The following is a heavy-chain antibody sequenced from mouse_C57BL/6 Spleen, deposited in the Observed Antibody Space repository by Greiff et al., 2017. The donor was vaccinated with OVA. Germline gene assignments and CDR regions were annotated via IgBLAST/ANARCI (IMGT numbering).Heavy chain of an antibody. V-gene: IGHV7-3*01. CDR2: IRNKANGYTT. CDR3: ARYLITTVVAGYYFDY. Sequence: EVQLQESGGGLVQPGGSLSLSCAASGFTFTDYYMSWVRQPPGKALEWLGFIRNKANGYTTEYSASVKGRFTISRDNSQSILYLQMNALRAEDSATYYCARYLITTVVAGYYFDYWGQGTTLTVSS. D-gene: IGHD1-1*01. CDR1: GFTFTDYY. J-gene: IGHJ2*01.